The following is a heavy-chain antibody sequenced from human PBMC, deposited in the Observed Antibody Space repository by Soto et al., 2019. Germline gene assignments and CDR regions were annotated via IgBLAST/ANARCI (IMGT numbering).Heavy chain of an antibody. D-gene: IGHD7-27*01. CDR3: ATKSNTHSDS. Sequence: GGSLRLCCAVSGFTFSSYWMSWVRQAPGRGLEWVATIAHDGSEKFYVDSVKGRFTISRDNTKNSLYLQMNSLRAEDTAVYYCATKSNTHSDSRGQGTMGTV. CDR1: GFTFSSYW. J-gene: IGHJ5*01. CDR2: IAHDGSEK. V-gene: IGHV3-7*01.